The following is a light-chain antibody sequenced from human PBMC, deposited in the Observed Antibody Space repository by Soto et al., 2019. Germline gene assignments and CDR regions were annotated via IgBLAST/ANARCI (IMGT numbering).Light chain of an antibody. CDR2: GAS. CDR3: QQYNKWPST. Sequence: EVGMTQSPASLSVSPGERATLSCRASQSITTNLAWYQQRPGQAPRLLIYGASNRATGIPARFSGSRSGTEFTLTISSLQSEDFAVYYCQQYNKWPSTFGQGTKVDIK. V-gene: IGKV3-15*01. CDR1: QSITTN. J-gene: IGKJ1*01.